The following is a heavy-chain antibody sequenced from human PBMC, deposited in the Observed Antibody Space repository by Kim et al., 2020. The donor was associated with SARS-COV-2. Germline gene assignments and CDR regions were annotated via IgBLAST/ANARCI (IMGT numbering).Heavy chain of an antibody. CDR2: IIPIFGTA. CDR1: GGTFSIYA. Sequence: SVKVSCKASGGTFSIYAISWVRQAPGQGLEWMGGIIPIFGTANYAQKFQGRVTITADESTSTAYMELSSLRSEDTAVYYCARMEYYYDSSGYSFRPFDYWGQGTLVTVSS. J-gene: IGHJ4*02. CDR3: ARMEYYYDSSGYSFRPFDY. V-gene: IGHV1-69*13. D-gene: IGHD3-22*01.